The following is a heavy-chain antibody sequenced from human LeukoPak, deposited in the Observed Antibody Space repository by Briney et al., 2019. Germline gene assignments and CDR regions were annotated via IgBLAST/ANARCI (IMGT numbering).Heavy chain of an antibody. D-gene: IGHD5-18*01. Sequence: SETLSLTCAVYGGSFSGYYWSWIRQPPGKGLEWIGEIYHSGSTNYNPSLKSRVTISVDTSKNQFSLKLSSVTAADTAVYYCARVKGQDTAPWGQGTLVTVSS. CDR2: IYHSGST. CDR3: ARVKGQDTAP. V-gene: IGHV4-34*01. J-gene: IGHJ5*02. CDR1: GGSFSGYY.